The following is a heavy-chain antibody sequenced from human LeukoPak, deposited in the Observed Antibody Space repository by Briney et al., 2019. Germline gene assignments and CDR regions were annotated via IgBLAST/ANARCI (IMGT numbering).Heavy chain of an antibody. Sequence: ASVKVSCKASGYTFIRNGISWVRHAPGQGLEWMGWISAHNGNTNYAQKFQGRVTMTTDTSTSTAYMELRSLRSDDTAVYCCARDYNFVPDYWGQGTLVTVSS. CDR2: ISAHNGNT. CDR1: GYTFIRNG. D-gene: IGHD1-20*01. V-gene: IGHV1-18*01. J-gene: IGHJ4*02. CDR3: ARDYNFVPDY.